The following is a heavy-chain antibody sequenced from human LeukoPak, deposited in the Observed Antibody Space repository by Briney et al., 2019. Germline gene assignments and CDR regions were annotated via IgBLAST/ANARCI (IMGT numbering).Heavy chain of an antibody. Sequence: ASVKVSCKVSGYTLTELSMHWVRQAPGKGLEWMGGFDPEDGETIYAQKFQGRVTLTRDMSTSTVYMGLSSLRSEDTAVYYCARGDDFWSGDYWGQGTLVTVSS. CDR2: FDPEDGET. CDR3: ARGDDFWSGDY. V-gene: IGHV1-24*01. J-gene: IGHJ4*02. D-gene: IGHD3-3*01. CDR1: GYTLTELS.